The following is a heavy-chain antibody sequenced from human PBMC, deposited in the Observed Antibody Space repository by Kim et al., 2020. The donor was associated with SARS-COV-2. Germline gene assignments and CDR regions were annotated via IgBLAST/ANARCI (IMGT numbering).Heavy chain of an antibody. D-gene: IGHD6-19*01. Sequence: YADSVKGRFTISRDNAKNALYLQMNSLRVEDTAVYYCARRAYSSGWWYFDFWGQGNLVTVSS. J-gene: IGHJ4*02. V-gene: IGHV3-74*01. CDR3: ARRAYSSGWWYFDF.